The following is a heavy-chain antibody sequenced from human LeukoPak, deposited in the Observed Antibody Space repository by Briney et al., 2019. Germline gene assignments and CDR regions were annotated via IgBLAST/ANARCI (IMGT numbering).Heavy chain of an antibody. J-gene: IGHJ6*02. D-gene: IGHD2-2*01. CDR1: GGSISSGGYY. CDR2: IYYSGST. Sequence: SDTLSLTCTVSGGSISSGGYYWSWIRQHPGKGLEWIGYIYYSGSTYYNPSLKSRVTISVDTSKNQFPLKLSSVTAADTAVYYCARDRRPYCSSTSCYLDYYYYGMDVWGQGTTVTVSS. CDR3: ARDRRPYCSSTSCYLDYYYYGMDV. V-gene: IGHV4-31*03.